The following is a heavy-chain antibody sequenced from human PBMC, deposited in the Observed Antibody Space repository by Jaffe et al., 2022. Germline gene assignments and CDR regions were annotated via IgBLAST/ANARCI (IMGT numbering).Heavy chain of an antibody. J-gene: IGHJ6*03. CDR1: GGSISSGTYY. Sequence: QVQLQESGPGLVKPSQTLSLTCTVSGGSISSGTYYWSWIRQPAGKGLEWIGRIYTSGSTNYNPSLKSRVTISVDTSKNQFSLKLSSVIAADTAVYYCARELLWSGKEVYYYMDVWGKGTTVTVSS. V-gene: IGHV4-61*02. D-gene: IGHD3-10*01. CDR2: IYTSGST. CDR3: ARELLWSGKEVYYYMDV.